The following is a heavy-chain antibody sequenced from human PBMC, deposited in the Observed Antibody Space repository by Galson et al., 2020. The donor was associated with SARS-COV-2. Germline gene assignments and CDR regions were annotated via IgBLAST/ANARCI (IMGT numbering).Heavy chain of an antibody. V-gene: IGHV4-31*03. CDR1: GGSIGSGGYY. D-gene: IGHD3-3*01. CDR2: IYYSGST. CDR3: ARIISVGIFGVVNWFDP. J-gene: IGHJ5*02. Sequence: ETSETLSLTCTVSGGSIGSGGYYWSWIRQHPGKGLEWIGYIYYSGSTYYNPSLKSRVTISVDTSKNQFSLKLSSVTAADTAVYYCARIISVGIFGVVNWFDPWGQETLVTVSS.